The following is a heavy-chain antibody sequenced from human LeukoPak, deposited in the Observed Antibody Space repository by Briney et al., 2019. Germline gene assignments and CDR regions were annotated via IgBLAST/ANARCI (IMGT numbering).Heavy chain of an antibody. Sequence: SQTLSLTCTVSGGSISSGDYHWSWIRQPPGKGLEWIGYIYYSGSTYYNPSLKSRVTISVDTSKNQFSLKLSSVTAADTAVYYCATQWVYDGPYYMDVWGKGTTVTVSS. J-gene: IGHJ6*03. CDR3: ATQWVYDGPYYMDV. CDR2: IYYSGST. CDR1: GGSISSGDYH. V-gene: IGHV4-30-4*08. D-gene: IGHD3-22*01.